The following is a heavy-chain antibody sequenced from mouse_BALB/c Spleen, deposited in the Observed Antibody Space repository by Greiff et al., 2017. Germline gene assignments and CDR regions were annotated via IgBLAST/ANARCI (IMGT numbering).Heavy chain of an antibody. CDR1: GYTFTSYT. CDR2: INPSSGYT. CDR3: ARGYYGSSYSLYYFDY. D-gene: IGHD1-1*01. J-gene: IGHJ2*01. V-gene: IGHV1-4*01. Sequence: VQLQQSGAELARPGASVKMSCKASGYTFTSYTMHWVKQRPAQGLEWIGYINPSSGYTNYNQKFKDKATLTADKSSSTAYMQLSSLTSEDSAVYYCARGYYGSSYSLYYFDYWGQGTTLTVSS.